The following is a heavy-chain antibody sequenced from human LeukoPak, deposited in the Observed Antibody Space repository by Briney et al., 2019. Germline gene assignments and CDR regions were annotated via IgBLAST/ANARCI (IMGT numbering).Heavy chain of an antibody. CDR2: INPNSGGT. CDR3: ARDSSSGWYDFDY. D-gene: IGHD6-19*01. J-gene: IGHJ4*02. Sequence: ASVKVSCKASGYTFTSYDINWVRQATGQGLEWMGWINPNSGGTNYAQKFQGRVTMTRDTSISTAYMELSRLRSDDTAVYYCARDSSSGWYDFDYWGQGTLVTVSS. CDR1: GYTFTSYD. V-gene: IGHV1-2*02.